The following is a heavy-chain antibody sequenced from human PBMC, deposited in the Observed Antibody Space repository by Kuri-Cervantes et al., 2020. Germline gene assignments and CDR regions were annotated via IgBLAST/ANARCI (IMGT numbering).Heavy chain of an antibody. CDR3: ARVDLSPYYYYYYGMDV. J-gene: IGHJ6*02. V-gene: IGHV1-3*02. CDR1: GYTFTSYA. Sequence: ASVKVSCKASGYTFTSYAMHWVRQAPGQRLEWMGWSNAGNGNTKYSQEFQGRVTITRDTSASTAYMELSSLRAEDTAVYYCARVDLSPYYYYYYGMDVWAKGPRSPSP. CDR2: SNAGNGNT.